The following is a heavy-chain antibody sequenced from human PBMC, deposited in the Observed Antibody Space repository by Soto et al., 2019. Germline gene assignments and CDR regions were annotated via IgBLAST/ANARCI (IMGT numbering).Heavy chain of an antibody. D-gene: IGHD2-2*01. CDR1: GFTFSNAW. V-gene: IGHV3-15*01. CDR3: TTTSIVVVPAADDY. Sequence: GGSLRLSCAASGFTFSNAWMSWVRQAPGKGLEWVGRIKSKTDGGTTDYAAPVKGRFTISRDDSKNTLYLQMNSLKTEDTAVYYCTTTSIVVVPAADDYWGQGTLVTVSS. J-gene: IGHJ4*02. CDR2: IKSKTDGGTT.